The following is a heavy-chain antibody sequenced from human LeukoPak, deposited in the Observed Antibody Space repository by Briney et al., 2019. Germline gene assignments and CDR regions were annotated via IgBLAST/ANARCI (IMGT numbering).Heavy chain of an antibody. CDR1: GYTFINYG. CDR2: ITPYNGNT. D-gene: IGHD1-26*01. CDR3: ARDSGRYSADC. Sequence: ASVKVSCKASGYTFINYGISWVRQAPGQGLEWMGWITPYNGNTNYAQKLQGRVTMTTDTSTSTAYMELRSLRSDDTAVYYCARDSGRYSADCWGRGTLVTVSS. V-gene: IGHV1-18*01. J-gene: IGHJ4*02.